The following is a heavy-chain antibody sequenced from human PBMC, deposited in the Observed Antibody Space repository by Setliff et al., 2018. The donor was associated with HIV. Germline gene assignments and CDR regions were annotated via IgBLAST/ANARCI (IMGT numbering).Heavy chain of an antibody. V-gene: IGHV3-7*03. J-gene: IGHJ4*02. CDR2: IKEDGSEK. CDR3: ARDLAY. CDR1: GFTFSSYW. Sequence: GGSLRLSCAASGFTFSSYWMSWIRQAPGKGLEWVANIKEDGSEKYYVDSVKGRFTISRDNAQNSLYLQMSSLKVEDTAVYYCARDLAYWGQGTLVTVSS.